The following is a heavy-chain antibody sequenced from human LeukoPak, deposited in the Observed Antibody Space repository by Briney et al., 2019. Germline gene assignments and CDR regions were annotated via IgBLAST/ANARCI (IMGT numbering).Heavy chain of an antibody. D-gene: IGHD1-26*01. CDR3: ARGLVYTSGTEVFVY. J-gene: IGHJ4*02. CDR2: IRNKAHSYTT. CDR1: GLIFSDYH. V-gene: IGHV3-72*01. Sequence: GGSMRLSCAASGLIFSDYHMDWVRQAPGKGLEWVGRIRNKAHSYTTEYAASVKGRFTISRDDSLLYLQMSSMNTEDTANYYCARGLVYTSGTEVFVYWAQGTRVTVSS.